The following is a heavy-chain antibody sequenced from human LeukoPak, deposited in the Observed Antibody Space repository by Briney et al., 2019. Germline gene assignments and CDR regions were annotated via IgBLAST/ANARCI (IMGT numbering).Heavy chain of an antibody. D-gene: IGHD4/OR15-4a*01. V-gene: IGHV1-69*05. CDR2: IIPIFGTA. J-gene: IGHJ3*02. CDR3: ARGDMTIHAFDI. Sequence: SVKVSCKASGGTFSSYAISWVRQAPGQGLEWMGRIIPIFGTANYAQKLQGRVTMTTDTSTSTAYMELRSLRSDDTAVFYCARGDMTIHAFDIWGQGTMVTVSS. CDR1: GGTFSSYA.